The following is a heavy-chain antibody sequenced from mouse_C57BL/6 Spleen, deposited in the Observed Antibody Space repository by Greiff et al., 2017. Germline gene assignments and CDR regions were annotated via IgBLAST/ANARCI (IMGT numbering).Heavy chain of an antibody. CDR3: AREGLRD. D-gene: IGHD2-4*01. CDR2: LWSGGSE. Sequence: VKLVESGPGLVQPSQSLSITRTVSGFSLTSYGVHWVRQSPGKGLEWLGVLWSGGSEDYNAAFISILSISKDNSKSQVFFKMISLQADDTAIYYCAREGLRDWGQGTLVTVSA. J-gene: IGHJ3*01. V-gene: IGHV2-2*01. CDR1: GFSLTSYG.